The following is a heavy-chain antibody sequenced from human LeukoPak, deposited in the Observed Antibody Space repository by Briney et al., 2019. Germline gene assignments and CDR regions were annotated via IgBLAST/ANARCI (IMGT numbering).Heavy chain of an antibody. D-gene: IGHD2-2*01. CDR1: GFSFSRYS. CDR3: AKGHCSSTSCFFDY. J-gene: IGHJ4*02. Sequence: PGGSLRLSCAASGFSFSRYSLSWVRQAPGKGLEWISLISSSTTYIYYADSVKGRFTISRDNAKNSLYLQMNSLRAEDTALYYCAKGHCSSTSCFFDYWGQGTLVTVSS. V-gene: IGHV3-21*04. CDR2: ISSSTTYI.